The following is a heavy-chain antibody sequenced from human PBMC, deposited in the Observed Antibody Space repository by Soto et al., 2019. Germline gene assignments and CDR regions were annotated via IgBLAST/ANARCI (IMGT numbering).Heavy chain of an antibody. J-gene: IGHJ4*02. V-gene: IGHV3-30*18. Sequence: VQLVESGGGVVQPGRSLRLSCAASGFAFSDYAMHWDRQAPAKELEWVAVVSHDGRNTHYADSVKGRFTISRDSSKKTVSQEMTSLRAEDTAVYYCAKGGRQWLVTSDFNYWGQGALVTFSS. CDR3: AKGGRQWLVTSDFNY. CDR1: GFAFSDYA. D-gene: IGHD6-19*01. CDR2: VSHDGRNT.